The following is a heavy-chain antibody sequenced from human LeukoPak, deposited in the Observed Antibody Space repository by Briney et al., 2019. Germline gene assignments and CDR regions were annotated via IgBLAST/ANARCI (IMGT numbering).Heavy chain of an antibody. CDR3: ARDDLWSGPRYFDL. D-gene: IGHD3-10*01. CDR2: IYYSGST. CDR1: GGSISSGDYY. J-gene: IGHJ2*01. Sequence: SETLSLTCTVSGGSISSGDYYWSWIRQPPGKGLEWIGYIYYSGSTYYNPSLKSRVTISVDTSKNQFSLKLSSVTAADTAVYYCARDDLWSGPRYFDLWGRGTLVTVSS. V-gene: IGHV4-30-4*01.